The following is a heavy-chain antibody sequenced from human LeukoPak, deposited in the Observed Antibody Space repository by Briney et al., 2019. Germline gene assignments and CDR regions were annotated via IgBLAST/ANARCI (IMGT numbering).Heavy chain of an antibody. CDR2: ITHSGST. Sequence: LETLSLTCTVYGVSFSGFYWSWIRQPPGKGLESIGEITHSGSTNYNPSLKSRVTISLYTSKNHVSLKLSSVTAADTAVYYCARGPYRSAIGGAYDSWGQGTLVTVSS. CDR3: ARGPYRSAIGGAYDS. V-gene: IGHV4-34*01. D-gene: IGHD3-16*01. CDR1: GVSFSGFY. J-gene: IGHJ4*02.